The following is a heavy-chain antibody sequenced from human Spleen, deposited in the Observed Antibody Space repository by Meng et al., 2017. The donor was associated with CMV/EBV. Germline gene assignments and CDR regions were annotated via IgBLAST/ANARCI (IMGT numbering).Heavy chain of an antibody. J-gene: IGHJ4*02. CDR1: GYTFTDYY. V-gene: IGHV1-2*02. CDR3: ARVRKGYYFLSLDS. Sequence: ASVKVSCKASGYTFTDYYLHWVRQAPGQGLEWMGWMKPNTGGAHYAEKFQGRLTMTRDTSISTAYMELNSLRSDDTAMYYCARVRKGYYFLSLDSWGQGTPVTVSS. D-gene: IGHD3-22*01. CDR2: MKPNTGGA.